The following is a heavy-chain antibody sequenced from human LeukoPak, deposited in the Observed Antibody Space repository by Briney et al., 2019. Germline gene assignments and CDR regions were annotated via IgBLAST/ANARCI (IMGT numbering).Heavy chain of an antibody. Sequence: TSETLSLTCAVSGGSISSGGYSWSWIRQPPGKGLEWIGYIYRSGSTNYNPSLKSRVTISVDTSKNQFSLKLSSVTAADTAVYYCARGFRLFDYWGQGTLVTVSS. D-gene: IGHD2/OR15-2a*01. V-gene: IGHV4-30-2*01. CDR3: ARGFRLFDY. CDR1: GGSISSGGYS. J-gene: IGHJ4*02. CDR2: IYRSGST.